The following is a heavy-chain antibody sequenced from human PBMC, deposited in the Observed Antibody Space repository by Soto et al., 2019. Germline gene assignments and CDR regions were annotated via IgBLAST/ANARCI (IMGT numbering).Heavy chain of an antibody. Sequence: SLRLSCAASGFTFSSYAMHWVRQAPGKGLEWVAVISYDGSNKYYADSVKGRFTISRDNSKNTLYLQMNSLRAEDTAVYYCARDHGVYDLWSGWRPYYYYYGMDVWGQGTTVTVSS. CDR3: ARDHGVYDLWSGWRPYYYYYGMDV. V-gene: IGHV3-30-3*01. D-gene: IGHD3-3*01. CDR2: ISYDGSNK. J-gene: IGHJ6*02. CDR1: GFTFSSYA.